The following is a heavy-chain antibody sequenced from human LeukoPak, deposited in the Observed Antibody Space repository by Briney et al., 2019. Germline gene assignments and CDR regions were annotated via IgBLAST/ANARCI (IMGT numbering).Heavy chain of an antibody. V-gene: IGHV1-2*02. CDR3: VTSTGYFSTWGAFDI. CDR1: GFTFTASY. D-gene: IGHD2-15*01. J-gene: IGHJ3*02. Sequence: ASVKVSCKASGFTFTASYMHWVRQAPGQGLEWMAWINLRSGGTNYAQRFQGRVTMTRDTSISTAYMELSSLRSDDTAIYYCVTSTGYFSTWGAFDIWGQGTMVTVYS. CDR2: INLRSGGT.